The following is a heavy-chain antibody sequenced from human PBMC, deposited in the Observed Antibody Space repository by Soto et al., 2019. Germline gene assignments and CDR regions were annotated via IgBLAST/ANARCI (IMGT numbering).Heavy chain of an antibody. Sequence: GGSLRLSCAASGFTFSSYAMSWVRQAPGKGLEWVSAISGSGGSTYYADSVKGRFTISRDNSKNTLYLQMNSLRAEDTAVYYCARAYYYDSSGFSPGGYWGQGTLVTVSS. V-gene: IGHV3-23*01. CDR2: ISGSGGST. D-gene: IGHD3-22*01. J-gene: IGHJ4*02. CDR3: ARAYYYDSSGFSPGGY. CDR1: GFTFSSYA.